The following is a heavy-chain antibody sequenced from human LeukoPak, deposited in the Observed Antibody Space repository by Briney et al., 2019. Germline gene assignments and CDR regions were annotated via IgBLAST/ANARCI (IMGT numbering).Heavy chain of an antibody. CDR1: GFTVSSNY. D-gene: IGHD3-10*01. Sequence: PGGSLRLSCAASGFTVSSNYMSWVRQAPGKGLEWVSVIYSGGSTYYADSVEGRFTISRDNSKNTLYLQMNSLRAEDTAVYYCARDTYGSGSPYFDYWGQGTLVTVSS. J-gene: IGHJ4*02. CDR2: IYSGGST. V-gene: IGHV3-53*01. CDR3: ARDTYGSGSPYFDY.